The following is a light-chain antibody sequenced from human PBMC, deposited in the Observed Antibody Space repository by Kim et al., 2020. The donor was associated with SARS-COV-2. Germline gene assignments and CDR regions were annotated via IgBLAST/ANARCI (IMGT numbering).Light chain of an antibody. CDR2: QDS. Sequence: SYELTQPPSVSVSPGQTASITCTGDKLGDKYACWYQQKPGQSPVLVIYQDSKRPSGIPERFSGSNSGNTATLTISGTQAMDEADYYCQARDSSIVVFGGGTQRTVL. J-gene: IGLJ2*01. CDR3: QARDSSIVV. CDR1: KLGDKY. V-gene: IGLV3-1*01.